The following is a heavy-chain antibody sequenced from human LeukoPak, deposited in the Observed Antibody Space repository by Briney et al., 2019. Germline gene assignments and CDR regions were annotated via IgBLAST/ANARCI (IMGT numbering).Heavy chain of an antibody. CDR3: AIYVDTAMVNFDY. D-gene: IGHD5-18*01. CDR1: GYSISSGYY. V-gene: IGHV4-38-2*02. CDR2: IYHSGST. J-gene: IGHJ4*02. Sequence: SETLSLTCTVSGYSISSGYYWGGIRQPPGKGLEWIGSIYHSGSTYYNPSLKSRVTISVDTSKNQFSLKLSSVTAADTAVYYCAIYVDTAMVNFDYWGQGTLVTVSS.